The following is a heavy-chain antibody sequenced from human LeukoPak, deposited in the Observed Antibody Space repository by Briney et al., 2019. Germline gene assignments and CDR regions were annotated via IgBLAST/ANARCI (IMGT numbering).Heavy chain of an antibody. V-gene: IGHV4-59*01. Sequence: PPETLSLTCTVSGGSISSYYWSWIRQPPGKGLEWIGYIYYSGSTNYNPSLKSRVTISVDTSKNQFSLKLSSVTAADTAVYYCATTSGDYSSGWSYFDYWGQGTLVTVSS. J-gene: IGHJ4*02. D-gene: IGHD6-19*01. CDR3: ATTSGDYSSGWSYFDY. CDR1: GGSISSYY. CDR2: IYYSGST.